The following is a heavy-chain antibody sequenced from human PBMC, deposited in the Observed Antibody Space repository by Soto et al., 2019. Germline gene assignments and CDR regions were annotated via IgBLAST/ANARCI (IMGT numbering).Heavy chain of an antibody. D-gene: IGHD2-2*01. Sequence: GASVNVSCKASGYTFTSYYMHWVRHAPGQGLEWMGIINPSGGSTSYAQKFQGRVTMTRDTSTSTVYMELSSLRSEDTAVYYCARDRGYPFIVVVPAAYGMDVWGQGTTVTVSS. CDR2: INPSGGST. J-gene: IGHJ6*02. CDR1: GYTFTSYY. CDR3: ARDRGYPFIVVVPAAYGMDV. V-gene: IGHV1-46*01.